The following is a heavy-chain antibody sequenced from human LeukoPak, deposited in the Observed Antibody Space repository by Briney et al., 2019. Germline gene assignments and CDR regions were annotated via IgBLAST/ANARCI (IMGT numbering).Heavy chain of an antibody. CDR2: ISSSSSTI. Sequence: GGSLRLSCAASGFTFSSHSMNWARQAPGKGLEWVSYISSSSSTIYYADSVKGRFTISRDNAKNSLYLQMNSLRAEDTAVYYCARGAYYYEDWGQGTLVTVSS. CDR3: ARGAYYYED. V-gene: IGHV3-48*01. CDR1: GFTFSSHS. D-gene: IGHD3-22*01. J-gene: IGHJ4*02.